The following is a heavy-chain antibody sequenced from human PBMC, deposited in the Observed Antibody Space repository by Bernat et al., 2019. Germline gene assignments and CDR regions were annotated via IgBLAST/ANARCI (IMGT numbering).Heavy chain of an antibody. V-gene: IGHV1-2*02. CDR2: INPNSGGT. J-gene: IGHJ4*02. D-gene: IGHD6-13*01. CDR3: ARVPPGIAAAGTGLFDC. Sequence: QVQLVQSGAEVKKPGASVKVSCKASGYTFTGYYMHWVRQAPGQGLEWMGWINPNSGGTNYAQKFQGRVTMTRDTSISTAYMELSRLRSDDTAVYYCARVPPGIAAAGTGLFDCWGQGTLVTVSS. CDR1: GYTFTGYY.